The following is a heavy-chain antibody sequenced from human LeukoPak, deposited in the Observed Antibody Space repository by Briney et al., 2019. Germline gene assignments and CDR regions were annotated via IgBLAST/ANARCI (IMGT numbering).Heavy chain of an antibody. Sequence: GGSLRLSCAASGFTFSSYAMSWVRQAPGKGLEWVANIKQDGSETYYVDSVKGRFTISRDNARNSLYLQMNSLRAEDTAIYYCAHHGGGTIRIAAFDIWGQGTMVTVSS. D-gene: IGHD3-3*01. J-gene: IGHJ3*02. V-gene: IGHV3-7*03. CDR1: GFTFSSYA. CDR2: IKQDGSET. CDR3: AHHGGGTIRIAAFDI.